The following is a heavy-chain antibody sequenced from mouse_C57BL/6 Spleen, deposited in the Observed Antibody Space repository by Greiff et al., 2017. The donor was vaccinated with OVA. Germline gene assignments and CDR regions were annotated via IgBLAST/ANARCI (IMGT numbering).Heavy chain of an antibody. CDR2: IDPSDSET. J-gene: IGHJ1*03. CDR3: ARGAYYSNYGFFYWYFDV. D-gene: IGHD2-5*01. CDR1: GYTFTSYW. V-gene: IGHV1-52*01. Sequence: VQLQQPGAELVRPGSSVKLSCKASGYTFTSYWMHWVKQRPIQGLEWIGNIDPSDSETHYNQKFKDKATLTVDKSSSTAYMQLSSLTSEDSAVYYCARGAYYSNYGFFYWYFDVWGTGTTVTVSS.